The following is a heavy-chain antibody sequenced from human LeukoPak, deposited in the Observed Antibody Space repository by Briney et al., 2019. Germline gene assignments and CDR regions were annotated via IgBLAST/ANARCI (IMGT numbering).Heavy chain of an antibody. CDR2: IIPIFGTA. J-gene: IGHJ4*02. CDR3: ARDRSEQWLVPGHFDY. D-gene: IGHD6-19*01. CDR1: GGTFSSYA. V-gene: IGHV1-69*05. Sequence: AASVKVSCKASGGTFSSYAISWVRQAPGQGLEWMGRIIPIFGTANYAQKFQGRVTITTDESTSTAYMELSSLRSEDTAVYYCARDRSEQWLVPGHFDYWGQGTLVTVSS.